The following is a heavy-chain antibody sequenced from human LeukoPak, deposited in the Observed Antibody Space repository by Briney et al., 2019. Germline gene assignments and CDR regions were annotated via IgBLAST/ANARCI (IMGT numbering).Heavy chain of an antibody. Sequence: GGSLRLSCAASGFTFSDYRMNWVRQAPGKGLEWVAFISYDGRHEKYEDSVKGRLTVSRDNSKNTLYLQMNSLRIEDTAVYFCAREGQSLEAVGPDAFDAWGQGTMVTVSS. V-gene: IGHV3-30*03. CDR3: AREGQSLEAVGPDAFDA. J-gene: IGHJ3*01. D-gene: IGHD3-10*01. CDR1: GFTFSDYR. CDR2: ISYDGRHE.